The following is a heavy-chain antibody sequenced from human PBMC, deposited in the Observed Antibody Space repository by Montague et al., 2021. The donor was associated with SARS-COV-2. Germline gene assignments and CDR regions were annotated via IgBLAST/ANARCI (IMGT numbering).Heavy chain of an antibody. CDR1: GDSIGSGTFH. J-gene: IGHJ4*02. CDR3: AGLMVTPLSWPYCFDH. V-gene: IGHV4-39*01. Sequence: SETLSLTCSVSGDSIGSGTFHWAWIRQSPGKGLEWIGSICYGGNTDYNPSLESRGTLSVDTSQNQFSLNLNSVTAADTAVYYCAGLMVTPLSWPYCFDHWGQGTLVTVSS. D-gene: IGHD2-21*02. CDR2: ICYGGNT.